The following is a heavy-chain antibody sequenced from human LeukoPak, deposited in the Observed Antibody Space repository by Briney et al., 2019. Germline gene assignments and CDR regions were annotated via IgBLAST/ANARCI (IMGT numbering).Heavy chain of an antibody. J-gene: IGHJ3*02. CDR1: GYSFTNYW. Sequence: GESLKISCKGSGYSFTNYWIGWVRQMPGKGLEWMGIIYPGDSDTRYSPSFQGQVTISVDKSISTAYLQWSSLKASDTAMYYCARLRTTHYYDAFDIWGQGTMVTVSS. CDR2: IYPGDSDT. CDR3: ARLRTTHYYDAFDI. D-gene: IGHD1-1*01. V-gene: IGHV5-51*01.